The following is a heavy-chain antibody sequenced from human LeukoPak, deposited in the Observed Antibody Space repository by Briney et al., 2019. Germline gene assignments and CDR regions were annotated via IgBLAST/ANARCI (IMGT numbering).Heavy chain of an antibody. CDR3: ARGLEEGSGTYGSGSFDY. CDR2: IIPIFGTA. Sequence: ASVKVSCKASGGTFSSYAISWVRQAPGQGLEWMGGIIPIFGTANYAQKFQGRVTITKDESTSTAYMELSSLRSEDTAVYYCARGLEEGSGTYGSGSFDYWGQGTLVTVSS. J-gene: IGHJ4*02. V-gene: IGHV1-69*05. CDR1: GGTFSSYA. D-gene: IGHD3-10*01.